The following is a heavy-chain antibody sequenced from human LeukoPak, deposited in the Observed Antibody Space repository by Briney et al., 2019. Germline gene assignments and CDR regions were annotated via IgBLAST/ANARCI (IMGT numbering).Heavy chain of an antibody. CDR1: GGTFSSYA. CDR2: IIPIFGTA. Sequence: GSSVKVSCKASGGTFSSYAISWVRQAPGQGLEWMGGIIPIFGTANYAQKLQGRVTMTTDTSTSTAYMELRSLRSDDTAVYYCARDRGATGFDYWGQGTLVTVSS. V-gene: IGHV1-69*05. J-gene: IGHJ4*02. D-gene: IGHD1-26*01. CDR3: ARDRGATGFDY.